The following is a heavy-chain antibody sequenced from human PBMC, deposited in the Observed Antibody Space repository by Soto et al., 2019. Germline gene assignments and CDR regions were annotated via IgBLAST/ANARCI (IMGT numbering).Heavy chain of an antibody. CDR3: ARGLVIRPYYYHGMDV. J-gene: IGHJ6*02. V-gene: IGHV4-30-4*01. Sequence: PFETLSLTCPVSGGSISSGGYFWSWHRQSPGKGLEWIGYISSIGSTYYNPSLKSRVSVSRDTSKNQFSLKLSSVTTTDTAVYYCARGLVIRPYYYHGMDVWGQGTTVTVS. CDR1: GGSISSGGYF. CDR2: ISSIGST. D-gene: IGHD3-9*01.